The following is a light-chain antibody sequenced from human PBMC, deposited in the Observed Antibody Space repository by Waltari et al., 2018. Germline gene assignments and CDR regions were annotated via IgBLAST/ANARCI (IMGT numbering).Light chain of an antibody. CDR2: DVS. J-gene: IGLJ3*02. CDR1: SXDVGXYNY. V-gene: IGLV2-11*01. CDR3: CSSAGXWV. Sequence: QSXXTQPRSVSGSXGPSVTXSXTGTSXDVGXYNYVSWYQQHPGNAPKLMIYDVSNRASGVPVRFSSSGSGNTXXLTISGXXAEDEXDXXXCSSAGXWVFXGXTKLTVL.